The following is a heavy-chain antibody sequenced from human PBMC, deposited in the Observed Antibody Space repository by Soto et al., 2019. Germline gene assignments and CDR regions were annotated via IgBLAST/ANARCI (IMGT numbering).Heavy chain of an antibody. CDR3: ARTPDDDSYYYDSSGLYNWFDP. CDR1: GGTFSSYA. J-gene: IGHJ5*02. CDR2: IIPIFGTA. Sequence: SVKVSCKASGGTFSSYAISWVRQAPGQGLEWMGGIIPIFGTANYAQKFQGRVTITADESTSTAYMELSSLRSEDTAVYYCARTPDDDSYYYDSSGLYNWFDPWGQGTLATVSS. V-gene: IGHV1-69*13. D-gene: IGHD3-22*01.